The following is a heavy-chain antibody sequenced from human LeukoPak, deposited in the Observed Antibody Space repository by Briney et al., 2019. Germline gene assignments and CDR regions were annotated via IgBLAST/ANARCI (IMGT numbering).Heavy chain of an antibody. CDR2: ISWNSGSI. Sequence: LSLTCTVSGGSISSHYWSWIRQPPGKGLEWVSGISWNSGSIGYADSVKGRFTISRDNAKNSLYLQMNSLRAEDTALYYCAKDATTGPSYWYFDLWGRGTLVTVSS. CDR3: AKDATTGPSYWYFDL. D-gene: IGHD1-26*01. J-gene: IGHJ2*01. CDR1: GGSISSHY. V-gene: IGHV3-9*01.